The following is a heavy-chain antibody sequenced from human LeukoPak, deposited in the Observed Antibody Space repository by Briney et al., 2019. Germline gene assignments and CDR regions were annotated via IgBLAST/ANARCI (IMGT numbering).Heavy chain of an antibody. CDR3: AKGSRYYDSSGYFDY. Sequence: GSLRLSCAASGFTFSSYAMSWVRQAPGKGLEWVSAISGSGGSTYCADSVKGRFTISRDNSKNTLYLQMNSLRAEDTAVYYCAKGSRYYDSSGYFDYWDQGTLVTVSS. CDR1: GFTFSSYA. J-gene: IGHJ4*02. D-gene: IGHD3-22*01. V-gene: IGHV3-23*01. CDR2: ISGSGGST.